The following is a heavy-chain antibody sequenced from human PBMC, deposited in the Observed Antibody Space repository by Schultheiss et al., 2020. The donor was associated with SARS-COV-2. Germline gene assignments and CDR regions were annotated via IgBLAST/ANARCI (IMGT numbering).Heavy chain of an antibody. J-gene: IGHJ6*02. CDR2: IIPVLGTT. D-gene: IGHD2-2*01. CDR3: ARGYCSSTSCKNYYYYGMDV. CDR1: GGTFSSYA. V-gene: IGHV1-69*01. Sequence: GGSLRLSCKASGGTFSSYAISWVRQAPGQGLEWMGGIIPVLGTTNYAQKFQGRVIITADESTSTAYMELSSLRSEDTAVYYCARGYCSSTSCKNYYYYGMDVWGQGTTVTVSS.